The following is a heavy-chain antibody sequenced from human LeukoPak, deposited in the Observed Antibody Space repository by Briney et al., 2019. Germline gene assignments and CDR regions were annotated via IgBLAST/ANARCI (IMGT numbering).Heavy chain of an antibody. V-gene: IGHV4-38-2*01. CDR1: DYSISSAYY. Sequence: PSETLSLTCAVSDYSISSAYYWGFIRQPPGEGLEWIESLYHSGSTDYNPSLKSRVTPSADTSKNTLSLQLRSVTAADTAVDYCYYSYYYMDVWSKGTTVTVSS. J-gene: IGHJ6*03. CDR3: YYSYYYMDV. CDR2: LYHSGST.